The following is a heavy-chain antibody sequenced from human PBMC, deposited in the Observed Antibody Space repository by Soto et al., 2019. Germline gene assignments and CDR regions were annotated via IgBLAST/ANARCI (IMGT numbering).Heavy chain of an antibody. V-gene: IGHV4-31*03. CDR3: ARDAPGVAPY. D-gene: IGHD2-15*01. Sequence: QVQLQESGPGLVKPSQTLSLTCTVSGGSIIDGQTYLNWIRQHPERGLEWMGYINYRGTTNYSPAHTRRILISIDTSKNHFSLRLTSVTAADTAVYYCARDAPGVAPYWGQGTLVTVSS. CDR2: INYRGTT. CDR1: GGSIIDGQTY. J-gene: IGHJ4*02.